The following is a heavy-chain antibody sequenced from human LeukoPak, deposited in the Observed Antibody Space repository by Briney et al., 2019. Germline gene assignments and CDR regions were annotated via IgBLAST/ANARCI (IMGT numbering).Heavy chain of an antibody. CDR1: GFTFSSYA. V-gene: IGHV3-23*01. CDR3: AKDVSGPSDY. Sequence: GGSLRLSCAASGFTFSSYAMSWVRQAPGEGLEWVSAISGSGGSTYYADSVKGRFTISRDNSKNTPYLQMNSLRAEDTAVYYCAKDVSGPSDYWGQGTLVTVSS. D-gene: IGHD2-15*01. CDR2: ISGSGGST. J-gene: IGHJ4*02.